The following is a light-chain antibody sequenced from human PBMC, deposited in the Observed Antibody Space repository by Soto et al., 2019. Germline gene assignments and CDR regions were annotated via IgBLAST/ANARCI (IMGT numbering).Light chain of an antibody. CDR3: HQYNSYPS. CDR1: QSISSW. J-gene: IGKJ4*01. V-gene: IGKV1-5*03. Sequence: DIQMTQSPSTLSASVGSRFTITCRAIQSISSWLAWYQQKPGKAPKLLIYKASSLESGVPSRFSGSGSGPEFTLTISSLQPDDFATYYCHQYNSYPSFGGGTKVEIK. CDR2: KAS.